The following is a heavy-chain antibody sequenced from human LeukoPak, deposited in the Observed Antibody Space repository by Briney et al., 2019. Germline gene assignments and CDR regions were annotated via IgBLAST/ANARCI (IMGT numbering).Heavy chain of an antibody. J-gene: IGHJ6*03. CDR1: GGTFSSYV. CDR3: ARDGITIFGVEFYYMDV. Sequence: ASVKVSCKAFGGTFSSYVISWVRQAPGQGLEWMGRIIPIFGTANYAQKFQGRVTITTDESTSTAYMELSSLRSEDTAVYYCARDGITIFGVEFYYMDVWGKGTTVTVSS. CDR2: IIPIFGTA. V-gene: IGHV1-69*05. D-gene: IGHD3-3*01.